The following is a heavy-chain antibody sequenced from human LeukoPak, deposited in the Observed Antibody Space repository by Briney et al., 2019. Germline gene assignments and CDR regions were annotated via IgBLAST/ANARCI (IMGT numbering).Heavy chain of an antibody. CDR3: AGSPYDFPYYYYGMDV. CDR2: INHSGST. D-gene: IGHD3-3*01. V-gene: IGHV4-34*01. CDR1: GGSFSGYY. Sequence: SETLSLTCAVYGGSFSGYYWSWIRQPPGKGLEWIGEINHSGSTNYNPSLKSRVTISVDTSKNQFSMKLSSVTAADTAVYYCAGSPYDFPYYYYGMDVWGQGTTVTVSS. J-gene: IGHJ6*02.